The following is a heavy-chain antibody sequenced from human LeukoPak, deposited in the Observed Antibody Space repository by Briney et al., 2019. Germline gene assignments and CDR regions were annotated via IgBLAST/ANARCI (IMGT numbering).Heavy chain of an antibody. CDR2: IYSGGST. CDR3: ARAPMVRGVIEALAY. Sequence: GGSLRLSCAASGFTVSSNYMSWVRQAPGKGLEWVSVIYSGGSTYYADSVKGRFTISRDNSKNPLYLQMHSLRAEDPAVYYRARAPMVRGVIEALAYWGQGTLVTVSS. V-gene: IGHV3-53*01. CDR1: GFTVSSNY. D-gene: IGHD3-10*01. J-gene: IGHJ4*02.